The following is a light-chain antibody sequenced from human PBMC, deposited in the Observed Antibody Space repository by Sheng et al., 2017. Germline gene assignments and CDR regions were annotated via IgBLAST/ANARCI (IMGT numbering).Light chain of an antibody. V-gene: IGLV6-57*01. J-gene: IGLJ3*02. CDR1: SGSIASNY. CDR3: QSYDSSNLWV. Sequence: NFMLTQPHSVSESPGKTVTISCTRSSGSIASNYVQWYHQRPGSSPTTVIYEDNQRPSGVPDRFSGSIDSSSNSASLTISGLKTEDEADYYCQSYDSSNLWVFGGGTKLTVL. CDR2: EDN.